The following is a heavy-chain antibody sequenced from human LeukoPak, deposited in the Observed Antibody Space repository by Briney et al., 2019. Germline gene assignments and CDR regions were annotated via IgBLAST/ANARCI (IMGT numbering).Heavy chain of an antibody. V-gene: IGHV1-2*02. Sequence: ASVKVSCKASGYTFTGYYMHWVRQAPGQGLEWMGWINPNSGGTNYAQKFQGRVTMTRDTSISTAYMELSRLRSDDTAVYYCARDAYIAAAGTSWFDPWGQGTLVTVSS. CDR2: INPNSGGT. D-gene: IGHD6-13*01. CDR3: ARDAYIAAAGTSWFDP. CDR1: GYTFTGYY. J-gene: IGHJ5*02.